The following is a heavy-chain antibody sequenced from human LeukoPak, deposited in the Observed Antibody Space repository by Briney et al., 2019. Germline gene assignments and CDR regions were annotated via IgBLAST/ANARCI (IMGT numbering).Heavy chain of an antibody. CDR2: ISAYNGNT. V-gene: IGHV1-18*01. D-gene: IGHD5-12*01. CDR3: ARDLGSGYDFAFDY. J-gene: IGHJ4*02. Sequence: ASVKVSCKASGYTFTSYGISWVRQAPGQGLEWMGWISAYNGNTNYAQKLQGRVTMTTDTSTSTAYMKLRSLRSDDTAVYYCARDLGSGYDFAFDYWGQGTLVTVSS. CDR1: GYTFTSYG.